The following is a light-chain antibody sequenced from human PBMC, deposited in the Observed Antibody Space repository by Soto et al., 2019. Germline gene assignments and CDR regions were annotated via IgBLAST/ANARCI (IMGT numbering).Light chain of an antibody. CDR3: QHYKSYPLT. CDR2: AAS. CDR1: QDISNY. Sequence: DIQMTQSPSSLSASVGDRVTITCRASQDISNYLAWFQQKPGEAPKSLIYAASSLQSGVPSKFSGSGSGTDFTLTISSLQPEDFATYYCQHYKSYPLTFGGGTKVEIK. J-gene: IGKJ4*01. V-gene: IGKV1-16*02.